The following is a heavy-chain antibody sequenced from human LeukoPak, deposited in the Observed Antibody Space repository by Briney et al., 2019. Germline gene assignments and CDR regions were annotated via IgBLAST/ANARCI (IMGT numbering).Heavy chain of an antibody. D-gene: IGHD6-19*01. V-gene: IGHV3-21*01. CDR2: ISDGGNSV. Sequence: GGSLRLSCAASAFTFSSYNMKWVRQAPGKGLEWVSSISDGGNSVFYAGSVKGRFTISRDNAKNSLYLQMNSLRAEDTAIYYCARAGSGWYPVNWGQGTLVTVSS. J-gene: IGHJ4*02. CDR1: AFTFSSYN. CDR3: ARAGSGWYPVN.